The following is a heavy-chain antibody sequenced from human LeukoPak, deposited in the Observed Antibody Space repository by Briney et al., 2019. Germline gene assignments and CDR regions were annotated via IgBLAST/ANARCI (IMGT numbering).Heavy chain of an antibody. J-gene: IGHJ5*02. CDR2: IYHSGST. CDR1: GGSISSGGYS. D-gene: IGHD2-15*01. Sequence: TLSLTCAVSGGSISSGGYSWSWIRQPPGKGLEWIGYIYHSGSTYYNPSLKSRVTISVDRSKNQFSLKLSSVTAADTAVYYCARGYCSGGSCYRGANWFDPWGQGTLVTVSS. V-gene: IGHV4-30-2*01. CDR3: ARGYCSGGSCYRGANWFDP.